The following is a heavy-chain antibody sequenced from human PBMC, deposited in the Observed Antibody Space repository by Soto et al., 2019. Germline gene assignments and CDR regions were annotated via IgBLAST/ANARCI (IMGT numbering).Heavy chain of an antibody. CDR1: GFTFRTYG. CDR2: ISSSGSFI. V-gene: IGHV3-21*01. J-gene: IGHJ4*02. D-gene: IGHD6-13*01. Sequence: EVQLVESGGGLVKPGGSLRLSCAASGFTFRTYGMNWVRRAPGGGLEWVASISSSGSFIYYADSVKGLFTISRDAAEKSLYLQMNSLRAEDTALYYCAREPEGIAAALDYWGRGTLVTVSS. CDR3: AREPEGIAAALDY.